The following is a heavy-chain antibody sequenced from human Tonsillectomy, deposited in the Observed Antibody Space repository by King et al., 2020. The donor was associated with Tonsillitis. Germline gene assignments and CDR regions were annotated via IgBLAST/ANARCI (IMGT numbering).Heavy chain of an antibody. CDR3: ARDGWSV. Sequence: VQLVESGGGVVQPGRSLRLSCAASGFTFSSYGMHWVRQAPGKGLEWVAGIWYDGSNKYYADSVKGRFTISRDNSKNTLYLQMNSLRAEDTAVYYCARDGWSVWGKGTTVTVSS. J-gene: IGHJ6*04. D-gene: IGHD2-2*03. CDR2: IWYDGSNK. CDR1: GFTFSSYG. V-gene: IGHV3-33*01.